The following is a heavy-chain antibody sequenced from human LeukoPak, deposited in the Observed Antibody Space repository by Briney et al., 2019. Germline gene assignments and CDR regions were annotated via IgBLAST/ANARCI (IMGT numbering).Heavy chain of an antibody. D-gene: IGHD3-3*01. CDR3: ASSAFWSGNYGNLDY. V-gene: IGHV3-30-3*01. CDR2: ISFDGSKD. CDR1: GFTFSTYA. Sequence: SGFTFSTYAMHWVRQAPGKGLEWLAVISFDGSKDYYADSVMGRFTISRDNSRNTLYLQMNSLRVEDTALYYCASSAFWSGNYGNLDYWGQGTLVTVSS. J-gene: IGHJ4*02.